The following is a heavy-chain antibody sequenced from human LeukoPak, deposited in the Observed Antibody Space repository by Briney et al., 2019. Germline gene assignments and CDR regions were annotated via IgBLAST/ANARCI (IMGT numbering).Heavy chain of an antibody. V-gene: IGHV1-69*13. D-gene: IGHD3-10*01. CDR3: ARGGGSGSYSNYFDY. CDR1: GYTFTGYY. J-gene: IGHJ4*02. Sequence: GASVKVSCKASGYTFTGYYMHWVRQAPGQGLEWMGGIIPIFGTANYAQKFQGRVTITADESTSTAYMELSSLRSEDTAVYYCARGGGSGSYSNYFDYWGQGTLVTVSS. CDR2: IIPIFGTA.